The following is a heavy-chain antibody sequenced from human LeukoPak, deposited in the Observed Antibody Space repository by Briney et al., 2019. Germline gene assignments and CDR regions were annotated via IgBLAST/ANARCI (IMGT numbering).Heavy chain of an antibody. CDR3: ARHYVDTACRDAFDI. V-gene: IGHV4-59*08. Sequence: PSETLSLTCTVSGGSISSYYWSWIRQPPGKGLEWIGYIYYSGSTNYNPSLKSRVTISVDTSKNQFSLKLSSVTAADTAVYYCARHYVDTACRDAFDIWGQGTMVTVSS. J-gene: IGHJ3*02. D-gene: IGHD5-18*01. CDR1: GGSISSYY. CDR2: IYYSGST.